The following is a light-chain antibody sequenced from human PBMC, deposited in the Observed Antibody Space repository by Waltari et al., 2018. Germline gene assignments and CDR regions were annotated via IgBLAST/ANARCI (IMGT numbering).Light chain of an antibody. CDR1: SSDVGSYNL. CDR2: EGS. Sequence: QSALTQPASVSGSPGQSITISCTGTSSDVGSYNLVSWYQQRPGKAPKLMIYEGSKRPSGVPNRCSGSKSGNTASLTISGLQAEDEADYYCCSYAGSSTFHYVFGTGTKVTVL. V-gene: IGLV2-23*03. CDR3: CSYAGSSTFHYV. J-gene: IGLJ1*01.